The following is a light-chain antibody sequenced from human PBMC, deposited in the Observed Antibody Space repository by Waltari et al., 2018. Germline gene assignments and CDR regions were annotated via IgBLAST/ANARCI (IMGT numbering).Light chain of an antibody. CDR1: SGHSNYA. CDR2: VNSDGSH. CDR3: QTWGTGGV. Sequence: QVVLTQAPSASASLGDSVRLTCPLSSGHSNYAIAWLQQQPEKGPRYLMKVNSDGSHSEGGDIPHRFSGSSSGAERYLIISNLQSEDEADYYCQTWGTGGVFGGGTKLTVL. J-gene: IGLJ3*02. V-gene: IGLV4-69*01.